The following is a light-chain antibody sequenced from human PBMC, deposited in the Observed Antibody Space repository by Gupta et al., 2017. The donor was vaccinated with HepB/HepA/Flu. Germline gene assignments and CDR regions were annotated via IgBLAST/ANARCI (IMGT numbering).Light chain of an antibody. V-gene: IGLV2-23*02. CDR2: DVS. J-gene: IGLJ2*01. CDR3: CSYAGSTTHVV. CDR1: SSDVGSYDL. Sequence: QSALTQPASVSGSPGQAIPIPCTGTSSDVGSYDLVSWYQQHPGKAPKLMIYDVSQRPSGVSNRFSGSKSGNTASLTISGLQAEDEADYYCCSYAGSTTHVVFGGGTKLTVL.